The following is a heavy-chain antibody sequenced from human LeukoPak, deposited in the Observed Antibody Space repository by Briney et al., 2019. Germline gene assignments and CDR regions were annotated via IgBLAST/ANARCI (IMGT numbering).Heavy chain of an antibody. Sequence: ASVKVSCKASGYTFTGYYMHWVRQAPGQGLEWMRWINPNSGGTNYAQKFQGRVTMTRDTSISTAYMELSRLRSDDTAVYYCARVARYYDSSGYYSSTLMGYWGQGTLVTVSS. CDR3: ARVARYYDSSGYYSSTLMGY. CDR2: INPNSGGT. D-gene: IGHD3-22*01. V-gene: IGHV1-2*02. J-gene: IGHJ4*02. CDR1: GYTFTGYY.